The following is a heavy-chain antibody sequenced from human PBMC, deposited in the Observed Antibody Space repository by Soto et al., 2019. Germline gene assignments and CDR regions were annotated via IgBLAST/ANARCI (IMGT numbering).Heavy chain of an antibody. D-gene: IGHD1-26*01. Sequence: QVQLVESGGGVVQPGRSLRLSCAASGFTFSSYGMHWVRQAPGKGLEWVAVISYDGSNKYYADSVKGRFTISRDNSKNTLYLQMNSLRAEDTAVYYCAKGLSGSHDAFDIWGQGTMVTVSS. CDR3: AKGLSGSHDAFDI. CDR2: ISYDGSNK. CDR1: GFTFSSYG. J-gene: IGHJ3*02. V-gene: IGHV3-30*18.